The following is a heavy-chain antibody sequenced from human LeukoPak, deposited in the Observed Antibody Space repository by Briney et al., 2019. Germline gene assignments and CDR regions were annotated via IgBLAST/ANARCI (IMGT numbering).Heavy chain of an antibody. CDR2: IYYSGST. CDR3: ARGTPEQWPDKCYFDS. J-gene: IGHJ4*02. V-gene: IGHV4-39*07. CDR1: GGSISSSSYY. D-gene: IGHD6-19*01. Sequence: SETLSLTCTVSGGSISSSSYYWGWIRQPPGKGLEWIGDIYYSGSTNYNPSLKSRVTISVDTSKNQFSLKLSSVTAADTAVYYCARGTPEQWPDKCYFDSWGQGTLVTVSS.